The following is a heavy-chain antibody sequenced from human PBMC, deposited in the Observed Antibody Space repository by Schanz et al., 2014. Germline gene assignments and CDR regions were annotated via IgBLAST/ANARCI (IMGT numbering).Heavy chain of an antibody. D-gene: IGHD2-15*01. CDR1: GFTVSSNH. Sequence: EGQLAESGGGLVQPGGSLRLSCAVSGFTVSSNHMSWVRQAPGKGLEWVSAISGSGGSTYYADSVKGRFTISRDNSKNMLYLQMNSLRAEDTAVYYCAKARRKSNCSGGRCFHYSYYGMDVWGQGTTVTVSS. CDR2: ISGSGGST. J-gene: IGHJ6*02. V-gene: IGHV3-23*04. CDR3: AKARRKSNCSGGRCFHYSYYGMDV.